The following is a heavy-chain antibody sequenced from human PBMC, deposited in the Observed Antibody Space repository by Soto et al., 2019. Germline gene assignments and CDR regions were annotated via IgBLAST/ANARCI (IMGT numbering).Heavy chain of an antibody. CDR2: IYATGTT. Sequence: SETLSLTCTVSGASISGFYWSWIRKSAGKGLEWIGRIYATGTTDYNPSLKSRVMMSVDTSKKQFSLKLRSVTAADTAVYYCVRDGTKTLRDWFDSWGQGISVTVSS. CDR3: VRDGTKTLRDWFDS. D-gene: IGHD1-1*01. J-gene: IGHJ5*01. CDR1: GASISGFY. V-gene: IGHV4-4*07.